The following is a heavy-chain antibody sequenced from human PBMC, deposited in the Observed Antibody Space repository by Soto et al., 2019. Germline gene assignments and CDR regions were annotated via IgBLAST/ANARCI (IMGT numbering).Heavy chain of an antibody. J-gene: IGHJ4*02. CDR3: AAGCAVAGTSTTFDY. CDR2: FDPEDGET. V-gene: IGHV1-24*01. CDR1: GYTLTELS. Sequence: ASVKVSCKVSGYTLTELSMHWVRQAPGKGLEWMGGFDPEDGETIYAQKFQGRVTMTEDTSTDTAYMELSSLRSEDTAVYYCAAGCAVAGTSTTFDYWGQGTLVTVSS. D-gene: IGHD6-19*01.